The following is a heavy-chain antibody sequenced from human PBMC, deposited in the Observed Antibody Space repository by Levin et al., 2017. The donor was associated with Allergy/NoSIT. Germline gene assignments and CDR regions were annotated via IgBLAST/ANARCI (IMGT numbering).Heavy chain of an antibody. CDR1: GFTFSTYHA. J-gene: IGHJ3*01. Sequence: GGSLRLSCVASGFTFSTYHAMSWVRQTPGKGLEWVCGISGSADATYYADSVKGRFTISRDNSKNTVHLQMNSLKADDTAVYYCAILPAPDPRILSDAFDVWGQGTMVTVSS. CDR3: AILPAPDPRILSDAFDV. CDR2: ISGSADAT. V-gene: IGHV3-23*01. D-gene: IGHD2/OR15-2a*01.